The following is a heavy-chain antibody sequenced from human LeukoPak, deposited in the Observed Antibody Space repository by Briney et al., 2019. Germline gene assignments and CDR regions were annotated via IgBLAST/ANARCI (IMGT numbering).Heavy chain of an antibody. J-gene: IGHJ4*02. D-gene: IGHD6-13*01. Sequence: SETLSLTCTVSGGSISTYYWSWIRQPAGKGLEWIGRIYTSGTTSYNPPLQSRVTMSLDTSKNQFSLKLSSVTAADTAVYFCAREGNNWYRALDYWGQGSLVTVSS. CDR2: IYTSGTT. CDR1: GGSISTYY. V-gene: IGHV4-4*07. CDR3: AREGNNWYRALDY.